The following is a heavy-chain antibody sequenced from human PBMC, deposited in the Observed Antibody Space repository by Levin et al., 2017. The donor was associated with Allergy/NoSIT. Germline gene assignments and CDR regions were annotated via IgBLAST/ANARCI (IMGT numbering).Heavy chain of an antibody. Sequence: PSETLSLTCTVSGGSISSYYWSWIRQPPGKGLEWIGYIYYSGSTNYNPSLKSRVTISVDTSKNQFSLKLSSVTAADTAVYYCARLGPIVVVPAAAYNFAFDIWGQGTMVTVSS. CDR1: GGSISSYY. V-gene: IGHV4-59*08. J-gene: IGHJ3*02. CDR2: IYYSGST. D-gene: IGHD2-2*01. CDR3: ARLGPIVVVPAAAYNFAFDI.